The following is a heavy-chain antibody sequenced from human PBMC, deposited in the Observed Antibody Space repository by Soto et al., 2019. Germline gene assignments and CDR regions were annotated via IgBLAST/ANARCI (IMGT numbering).Heavy chain of an antibody. D-gene: IGHD2-2*01. CDR2: INPSGGST. V-gene: IGHV1-46*01. J-gene: IGHJ5*02. CDR1: GYTFTSYY. Sequence: ASVKVSCKASGYTFTSYYMHWVRQAPGQGLEWMGIINPSGGSTSYAQKFQGRVTMTRDTSTSTVYMELSSLRSEDTAVYYCARDALGVVGINWFDPWGQGTLVTVSS. CDR3: ARDALGVVGINWFDP.